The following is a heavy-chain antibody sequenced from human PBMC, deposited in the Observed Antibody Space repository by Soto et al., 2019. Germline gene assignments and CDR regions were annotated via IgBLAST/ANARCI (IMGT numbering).Heavy chain of an antibody. Sequence: GGSLRLSCAASGFTFSSYGMHWVRQAPGKGLEWVAVISYDGSNKYYADSVKGRFTISRDNSKNTLYLQMNSLRAEDTAVYYCAKGDPSSSSPYYYGMDVWGQGTTVTVS. J-gene: IGHJ6*02. D-gene: IGHD6-6*01. V-gene: IGHV3-30*18. CDR2: ISYDGSNK. CDR1: GFTFSSYG. CDR3: AKGDPSSSSPYYYGMDV.